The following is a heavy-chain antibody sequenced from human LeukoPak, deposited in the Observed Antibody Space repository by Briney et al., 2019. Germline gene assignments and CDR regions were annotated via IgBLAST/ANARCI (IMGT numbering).Heavy chain of an antibody. J-gene: IGHJ6*02. V-gene: IGHV3-73*01. CDR1: GFTFSGSA. CDR3: AKDGQSYAPYAMDG. CDR2: IRSKANSYAT. D-gene: IGHD5-18*01. Sequence: QPGGSLRLSCAASGFTFSGSAMHWVRQASGKGLEWVGRIRSKANSYATAYAASVKGRFTISRDDSKNTAYLQMNSLKTEDTALYYCAKDGQSYAPYAMDGWGQGTTVTVSS.